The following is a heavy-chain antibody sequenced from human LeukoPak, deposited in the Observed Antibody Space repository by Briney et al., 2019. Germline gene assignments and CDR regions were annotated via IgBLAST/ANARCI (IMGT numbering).Heavy chain of an antibody. V-gene: IGHV3-15*01. Sequence: PGGCLRLSFTASGFTFSNVWMTWVRPPRGRGVEWVGRIYTKVDGGTTDYGAPVRGRFTISRDDSKNTLYQQMNSLKPEDTAVYYCTSTLGHWGQGTLVTVSS. CDR3: TSTLGH. D-gene: IGHD3-16*01. CDR1: GFTFSNVW. CDR2: IYTKVDGGTT. J-gene: IGHJ4*02.